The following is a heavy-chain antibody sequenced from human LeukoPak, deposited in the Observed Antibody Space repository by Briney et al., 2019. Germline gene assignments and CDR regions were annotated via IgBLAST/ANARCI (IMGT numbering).Heavy chain of an antibody. Sequence: KPGGSLRLSCAASGFTLSSYNMNWARQAPGKGLEWVSSFSGSSSFIPYAHSMQGRYTSCRDNARNSLYLQMNSLRAEDTAVYYCARDGLQAYYDSSGFFDYWGQGTLVTVSS. CDR1: GFTLSSYN. D-gene: IGHD3-22*01. V-gene: IGHV3-21*01. CDR2: FSGSSSFI. J-gene: IGHJ4*02. CDR3: ARDGLQAYYDSSGFFDY.